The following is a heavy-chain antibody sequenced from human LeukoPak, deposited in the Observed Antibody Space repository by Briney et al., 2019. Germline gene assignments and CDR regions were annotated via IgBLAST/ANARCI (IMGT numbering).Heavy chain of an antibody. CDR1: GFTFDDYA. D-gene: IGHD3-10*01. CDR2: TSGGGGNT. J-gene: IGHJ6*02. V-gene: IGHV3-43*02. Sequence: GGSLRLSCATSGFTFDDYAMHWVRQAPGRGLEWVSLTSGGGGNTYYADSVRGRFTISRDNSKNSLYLQMKSLRTEDTALYYCAKDFRVRGVIDYYYYGMDVWGQGTTVTVSS. CDR3: AKDFRVRGVIDYYYYGMDV.